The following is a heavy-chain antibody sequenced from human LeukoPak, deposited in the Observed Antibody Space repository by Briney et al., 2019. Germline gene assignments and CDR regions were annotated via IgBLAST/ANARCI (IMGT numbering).Heavy chain of an antibody. Sequence: PSQTLSLTCTVSGGSISSGGYYWSWIRQHPGKGLEWIGYIYYSGSTYYDPSLKSRVTISVDTSKNQFSLKLSSVTAADTAVYYCARDSYDILTGFQWGQGTQVTVSS. CDR1: GGSISSGGYY. D-gene: IGHD3-9*01. V-gene: IGHV4-31*03. J-gene: IGHJ4*02. CDR2: IYYSGST. CDR3: ARDSYDILTGFQ.